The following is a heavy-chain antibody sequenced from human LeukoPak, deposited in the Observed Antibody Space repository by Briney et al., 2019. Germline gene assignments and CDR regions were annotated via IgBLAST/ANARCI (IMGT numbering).Heavy chain of an antibody. CDR1: GFTFSSYW. J-gene: IGHJ3*02. CDR3: ARGPVDTAMPPRGDAFDI. Sequence: GGSLRLSCAASGFTFSSYWLHWVRQAPGKGLVWVSRINSDGSSTSYADSVKGRFTISRDNAKNTLYLQMNSLGAEDTAVYYCARGPVDTAMPPRGDAFDIWGQGTMVTVSS. D-gene: IGHD5-18*01. V-gene: IGHV3-74*01. CDR2: INSDGSST.